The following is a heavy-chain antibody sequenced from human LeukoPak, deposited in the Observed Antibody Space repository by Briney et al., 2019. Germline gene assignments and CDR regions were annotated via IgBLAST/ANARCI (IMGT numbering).Heavy chain of an antibody. CDR2: IKQDGSEE. J-gene: IGHJ4*02. V-gene: IGHV3-7*01. CDR1: GFTFSSYS. Sequence: PGGSLRLSRAASGFTFSSYSMSWVRQPPGKGLQWVANIKQDGSEEYCVASVKGRFTISRDNAKNSLNLQMNSLRAEDTAVYYCAAYYSSSWDYWGQGTLVTVSA. CDR3: AAYYSSSWDY. D-gene: IGHD6-13*01.